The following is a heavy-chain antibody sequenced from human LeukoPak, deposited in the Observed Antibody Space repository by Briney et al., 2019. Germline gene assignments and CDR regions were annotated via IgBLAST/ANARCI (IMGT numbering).Heavy chain of an antibody. D-gene: IGHD3-22*01. CDR3: AKEDEYYYDSSGYSYFDY. J-gene: IGHJ4*02. CDR2: IWYDGSNK. CDR1: GFTFSSYG. V-gene: IGHV3-33*06. Sequence: PGTSLRLSCAASGFTFSSYGMHWVRQAPGKGLEWVAVIWYDGSNKYYVDPVKGRFTISRDNSKNTLYLQMNSLRAEDTAVYYCAKEDEYYYDSSGYSYFDYWGQGTLVTVSS.